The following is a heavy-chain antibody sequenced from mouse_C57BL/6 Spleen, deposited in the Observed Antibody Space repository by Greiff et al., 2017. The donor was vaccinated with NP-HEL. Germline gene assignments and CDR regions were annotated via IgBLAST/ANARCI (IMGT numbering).Heavy chain of an antibody. CDR1: GFTFSSYA. CDR2: ISDGGSYT. J-gene: IGHJ2*01. CDR3: ARDRTAQATLDY. D-gene: IGHD3-2*02. V-gene: IGHV5-4*01. Sequence: EVKLMESGGGLVKPGGSLKLSCAASGFTFSSYAMSWVRQTPEKRLEWVATISDGGSYTYYPDNVKGRFTISRDNAKNNLYLQMSHLKSEDTAMYYCARDRTAQATLDYWGQGTTLTVSS.